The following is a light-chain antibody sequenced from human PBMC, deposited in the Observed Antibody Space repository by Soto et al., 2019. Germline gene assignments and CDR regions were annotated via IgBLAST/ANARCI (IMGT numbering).Light chain of an antibody. CDR3: QYYCTSLT. CDR1: QSVRADF. CDR2: GAS. Sequence: EIVLTQSPDTLSLSQGERATLSCRASQSVRADFLTWYQQRLGQAPRLLIYGASNRATGIPDRFSGSGSGTDFTLTISGLKPEDFAVDDCQYYCTSLTFGGGAKVEIK. J-gene: IGKJ4*01. V-gene: IGKV3-20*01.